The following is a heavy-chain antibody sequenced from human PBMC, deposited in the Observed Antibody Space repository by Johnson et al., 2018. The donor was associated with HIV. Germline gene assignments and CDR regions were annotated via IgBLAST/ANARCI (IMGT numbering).Heavy chain of an antibody. J-gene: IGHJ3*02. CDR3: AREVPGKAFDI. V-gene: IGHV3-64*04. D-gene: IGHD2-2*01. CDR2: ISKDGENT. CDR1: GFTFRNYA. Sequence: QVQLVESGGGLVQPGGSLRLSCAASGFTFRNYAMHWVRQAPGKGLEYVSAISKDGENTYYADSVRGRFTTSRDNSKNTLYLQMNSLRAEDTAVYYCAREVPGKAFDIWGQGTMVTVFS.